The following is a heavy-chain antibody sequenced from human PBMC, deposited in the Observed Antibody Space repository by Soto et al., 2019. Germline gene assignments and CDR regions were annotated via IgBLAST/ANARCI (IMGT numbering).Heavy chain of an antibody. Sequence: ASVKVSCKASGYTFTSYDIHWVRQATGQGLEWMGWMNPNSGNTGYAQKFQGRVTMTRNTSISTAYMELSSLRSEDTAVYYCATQQPRPGGYSGYDLDYYYYMDVWGKGTTVTVSS. CDR3: ATQQPRPGGYSGYDLDYYYYMDV. J-gene: IGHJ6*03. CDR1: GYTFTSYD. D-gene: IGHD5-12*01. V-gene: IGHV1-8*01. CDR2: MNPNSGNT.